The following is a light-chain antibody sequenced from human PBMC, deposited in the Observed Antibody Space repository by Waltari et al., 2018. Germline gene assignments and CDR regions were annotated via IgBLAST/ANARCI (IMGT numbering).Light chain of an antibody. Sequence: GAPGQRVTISCTGGSSNIGADYDVHWYQQLPGTAPKLLIFDTTNRPSGVPNRFSGSKSGTSAFLAITGLQPEDEADYYCQSYDSSLSGWRVFGTGTKVTVL. CDR2: DTT. CDR3: QSYDSSLSGWRV. CDR1: SSNIGADYD. V-gene: IGLV1-40*01. J-gene: IGLJ1*01.